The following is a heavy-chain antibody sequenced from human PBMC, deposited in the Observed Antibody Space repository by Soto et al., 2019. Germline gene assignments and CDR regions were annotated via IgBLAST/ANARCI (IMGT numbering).Heavy chain of an antibody. Sequence: QVQVQESGPGLVKPSETLSLTCTVSGGSISTYYWSWIRQPPGKGLEWIGHVTYSGGPTYNPSLKSRVTISVDTSKKFSLTLTSVTAADTAVYYCARDAGYQLTGAFDIWGQGTMVTVSS. V-gene: IGHV4-59*01. CDR1: GGSISTYY. CDR2: VTYSGGP. J-gene: IGHJ3*02. D-gene: IGHD2-2*01. CDR3: ARDAGYQLTGAFDI.